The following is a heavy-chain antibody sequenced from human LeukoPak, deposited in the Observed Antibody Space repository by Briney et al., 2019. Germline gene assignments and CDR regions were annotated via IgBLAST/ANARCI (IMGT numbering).Heavy chain of an antibody. CDR1: GYTFTSYA. Sequence: ASVKVSCKASGYTFTSYAMHWVRQAPGQRLEWMGWINAGNGNTKYSQKFQGRVTITRDTSASTAYMELSSLRSEDTAVYYCARSMTTVTTRWFDPWGQGTLVTVSS. CDR2: INAGNGNT. CDR3: ARSMTTVTTRWFDP. J-gene: IGHJ5*02. D-gene: IGHD4-17*01. V-gene: IGHV1-3*01.